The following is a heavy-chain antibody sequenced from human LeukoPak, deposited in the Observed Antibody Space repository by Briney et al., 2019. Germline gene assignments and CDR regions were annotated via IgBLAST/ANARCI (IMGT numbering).Heavy chain of an antibody. Sequence: GGSLRLSCAASGFTFSGSAMHWVRQASGKGLEWVGRIRSKANSYATAYAASVKGRFTISRDDSKNTAYLQMNSLRAEDTAVYYCAKGGSPLLLDYWGQGTLVTVSS. CDR2: IRSKANSYAT. CDR1: GFTFSGSA. J-gene: IGHJ4*02. CDR3: AKGGSPLLLDY. V-gene: IGHV3-73*01. D-gene: IGHD2-15*01.